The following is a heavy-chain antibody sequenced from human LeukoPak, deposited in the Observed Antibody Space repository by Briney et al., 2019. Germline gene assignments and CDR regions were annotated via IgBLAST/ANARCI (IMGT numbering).Heavy chain of an antibody. CDR2: IYSGGST. J-gene: IGHJ6*02. CDR1: GFTVSSNY. V-gene: IGHV3-53*01. CDR3: ARDATNYGMDV. Sequence: GGSLRLSCAASGFTVSSNYMSWVRQAPGKGLEWVSVIYSGGSTYYADSVKGRFTISRDNSKNTLYLQMNSLRAEDTAVYYCARDATNYGMDVWGQGTTVTASS.